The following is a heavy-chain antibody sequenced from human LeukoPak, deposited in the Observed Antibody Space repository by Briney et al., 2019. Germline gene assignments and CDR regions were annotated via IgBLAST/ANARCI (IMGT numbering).Heavy chain of an antibody. J-gene: IGHJ3*01. D-gene: IGHD6-13*01. V-gene: IGHV3-23*01. CDR1: GFTFSTYG. CDR2: ITGSGVGA. CDR3: AKGSAAAATIYTFDV. Sequence: GGSLRLSCAASGFTFSTYGMSWVRQAPGKGLEWVSAITGSGVGAYYTDSAKGRFTISRDNSENTLNLQMNSLRAEDTAVYYCAKGSAAAATIYTFDVWGQGTLVTVSS.